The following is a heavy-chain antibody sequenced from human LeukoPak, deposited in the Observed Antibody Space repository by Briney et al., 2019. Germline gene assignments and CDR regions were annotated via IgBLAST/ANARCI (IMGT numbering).Heavy chain of an antibody. CDR2: IYTSGST. V-gene: IGHV4-61*02. D-gene: IGHD3-10*01. CDR1: GGSMSSGSHY. CDR3: ARGNYGSGSHDY. J-gene: IGHJ4*02. Sequence: PSETLSLTCTVSGGSMSSGSHYWSWMRQPAGKGLEWIGRIYTSGSTNYNPSLKSRVTISVDTSKNQFSLKLSSVTAADTAVYYCARGNYGSGSHDYWGQGTLVTVSS.